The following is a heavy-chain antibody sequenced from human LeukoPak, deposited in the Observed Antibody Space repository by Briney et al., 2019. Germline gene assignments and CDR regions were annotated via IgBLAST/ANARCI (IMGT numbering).Heavy chain of an antibody. Sequence: GRSLRISCVASGFTFTGHSMHWVRQAPGKGLEWVAVVASDEKTIFYADSLKGRFTISRDNSKNTLYLQMNSLRAEDTAVYYCAKFTLRYCSGGSCHPFDYWGQGTLVTVSS. J-gene: IGHJ4*02. V-gene: IGHV3-30-3*02. CDR2: VASDEKTI. D-gene: IGHD2-15*01. CDR3: AKFTLRYCSGGSCHPFDY. CDR1: GFTFTGHS.